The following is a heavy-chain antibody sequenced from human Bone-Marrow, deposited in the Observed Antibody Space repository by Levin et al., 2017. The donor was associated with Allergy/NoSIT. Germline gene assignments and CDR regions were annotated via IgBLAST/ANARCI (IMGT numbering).Heavy chain of an antibody. V-gene: IGHV3-23*01. Sequence: PGGSLRLSCAASGFTFTSYGMAWVRQGPGKGLEWVSGVSADGGTTWHADSVRGRFTISRDNSKNTVNLHMDSLRVEDTALYYCAKGTWLDDYWGQGTLVTVSS. CDR1: GFTFTSYG. CDR3: AKGTWLDDY. J-gene: IGHJ4*02. D-gene: IGHD3-10*01. CDR2: VSADGGTT.